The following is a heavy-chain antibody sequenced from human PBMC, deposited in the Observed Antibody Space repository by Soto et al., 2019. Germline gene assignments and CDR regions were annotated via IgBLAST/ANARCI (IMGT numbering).Heavy chain of an antibody. V-gene: IGHV3-30-3*01. CDR3: ARGLYCSSTSCYLYYYYYYGMDV. J-gene: IGHJ6*02. CDR2: ISYDGSNK. CDR1: GFTFSSYA. D-gene: IGHD2-2*01. Sequence: QVQLVESGGGVVQPGRSLRLSCAASGFTFSSYAMHWVRQAPGKGLEWVAVISYDGSNKYYGDSVKGRFTISRDNSKNTLYLQMNSLRAEDTAVYYCARGLYCSSTSCYLYYYYYYGMDVWGQGTTVTVSS.